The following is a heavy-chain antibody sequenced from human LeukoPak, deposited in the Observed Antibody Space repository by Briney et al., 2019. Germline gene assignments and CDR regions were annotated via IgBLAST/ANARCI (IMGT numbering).Heavy chain of an antibody. J-gene: IGHJ3*02. Sequence: PGGSLRLSCAASGFTFSDYYMSWIRQAPGKGLGWVSYISSSSSYTNYADSVKGRFTISRDNAKNSLYLQMNSLRAEDTAVYYCARDSSYYDSDDAFDIWGQGTMVTVSS. CDR1: GFTFSDYY. V-gene: IGHV3-11*06. CDR3: ARDSSYYDSDDAFDI. CDR2: ISSSSSYT. D-gene: IGHD3-22*01.